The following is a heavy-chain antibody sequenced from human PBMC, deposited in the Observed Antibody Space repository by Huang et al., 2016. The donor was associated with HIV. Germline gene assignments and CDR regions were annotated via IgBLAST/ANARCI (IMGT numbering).Heavy chain of an antibody. CDR2: MNPNSGNT. Sequence: QVQLVQSGAEVRKPGASVKVSCKASGYTFSSYDINWVRQAPGQGLEWMGWMNPNSGNTGYEQKFKGRVAMTRNTSMTTAYMELRSLRSDDTAVYFCARGLGRTRRFDYWGQGALVNVYS. CDR1: GYTFSSYD. D-gene: IGHD2-2*01. J-gene: IGHJ4*02. V-gene: IGHV1-8*01. CDR3: ARGLGRTRRFDY.